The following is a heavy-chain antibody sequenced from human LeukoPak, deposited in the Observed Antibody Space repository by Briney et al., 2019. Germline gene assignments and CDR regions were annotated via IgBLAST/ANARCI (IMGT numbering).Heavy chain of an antibody. CDR1: GFTFSSYW. CDR2: IKQDGSDK. Sequence: GGSLRLSCAASGFTFSSYWMSWVRQAPAKGLEWVANIKQDGSDKYYVDSMKGRFTISRDNAKNSLYLQMNSLRAEDTAVYYCARAPWAAAEFDFWGQGTLVTVSS. J-gene: IGHJ4*02. CDR3: ARAPWAAAEFDF. V-gene: IGHV3-7*03. D-gene: IGHD6-13*01.